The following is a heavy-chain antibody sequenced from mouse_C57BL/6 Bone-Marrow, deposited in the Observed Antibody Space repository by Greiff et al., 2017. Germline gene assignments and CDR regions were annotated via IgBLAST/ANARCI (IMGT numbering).Heavy chain of an antibody. D-gene: IGHD3-3*01. CDR1: GFSLTSYG. J-gene: IGHJ3*01. V-gene: IGHV2-2*01. CDR3: ARGDLFAY. CDR2: IWSGGST. Sequence: QVQLQQSGPGLVQPSQSLSITCTVSGFSLTSYGVHWVRQSPGQGLEWLGVIWSGGSTDYNAAFISRLSISKDNSKSHVFFKMNSLQADDTAIYYCARGDLFAYWGQGTLVTVSA.